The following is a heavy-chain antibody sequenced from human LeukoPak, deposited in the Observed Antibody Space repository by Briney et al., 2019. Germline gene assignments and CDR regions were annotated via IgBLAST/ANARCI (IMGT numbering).Heavy chain of an antibody. J-gene: IGHJ4*02. CDR3: ATLYCSGGSCYFDD. CDR1: GFSVSYNY. V-gene: IGHV3-53*01. CDR2: IYSVGDT. Sequence: GGSLRLSCAASGFSVSYNYMSWVRQAPGKGLEWVSVIYSVGDTYYADSVKGRFTISKDNSKNTVYLQMNSLRAGDTAVYYCATLYCSGGSCYFDDWGQGTLATVSS. D-gene: IGHD2-15*01.